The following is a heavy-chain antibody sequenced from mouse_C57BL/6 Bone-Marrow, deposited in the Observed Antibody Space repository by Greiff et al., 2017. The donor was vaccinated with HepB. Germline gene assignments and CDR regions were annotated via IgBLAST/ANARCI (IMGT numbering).Heavy chain of an antibody. CDR3: VRPCYYGPFAY. Sequence: EVKLVESGGGLVQPKGSLKLSCAASGFSFNTYAMNWVRQAPGKGLEWVARIRSKSNNYATYYADSVKDRFTISRDDSESMLYLQMNNLKTEDTAMYYCVRPCYYGPFAYWGQGTLVTVSA. CDR1: GFSFNTYA. D-gene: IGHD1-1*01. CDR2: IRSKSNNYAT. V-gene: IGHV10-1*01. J-gene: IGHJ3*01.